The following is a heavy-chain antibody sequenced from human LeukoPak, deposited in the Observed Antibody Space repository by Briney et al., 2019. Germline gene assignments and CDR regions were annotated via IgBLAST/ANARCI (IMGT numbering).Heavy chain of an antibody. CDR3: ANPGRYSSGWVFPPCFDY. V-gene: IGHV4-59*01. Sequence: PSETLSLTCSVSGGSISNYYWSWIRQPPGKGLEYIGYIYYSGTTDYNPSLKSRVTISVDTSKNQFSLKLSSVTAADTAVYYCANPGRYSSGWVFPPCFDYWGQGTLVTVSS. CDR1: GGSISNYY. J-gene: IGHJ4*02. CDR2: IYYSGTT. D-gene: IGHD6-19*01.